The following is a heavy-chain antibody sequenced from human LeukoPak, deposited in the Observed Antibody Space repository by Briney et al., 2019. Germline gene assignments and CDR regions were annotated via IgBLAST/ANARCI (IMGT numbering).Heavy chain of an antibody. V-gene: IGHV4-59*01. Sequence: SETLSLTCTVSGGSIRGYYWSWIRQPPGKGLEWIGYMSYSGSTKYSPPLRSRVTISVDTSKNQSSLKLTSVTAADTAVYYCARDICGGDCYDYGMDVWGQGTTVTVSS. CDR2: MSYSGST. J-gene: IGHJ6*02. CDR1: GGSIRGYY. CDR3: ARDICGGDCYDYGMDV. D-gene: IGHD2-21*01.